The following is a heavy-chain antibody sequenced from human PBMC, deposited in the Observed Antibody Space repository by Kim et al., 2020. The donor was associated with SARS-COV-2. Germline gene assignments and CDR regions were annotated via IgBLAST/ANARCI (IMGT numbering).Heavy chain of an antibody. D-gene: IGHD4-17*01. CDR1: GGSISSSNW. V-gene: IGHV4-4*02. CDR2: IYHSGST. CDR3: ASISYGALNWFDP. J-gene: IGHJ5*02. Sequence: SETLSLTCAVSGGSISSSNWWSWVRQPPGKGLEWIGEIYHSGSTNYNPSLKSRVTISVDKSKNQFSLKLTSLTAADTAVYYCASISYGALNWFDPWGQGTLVTVSS.